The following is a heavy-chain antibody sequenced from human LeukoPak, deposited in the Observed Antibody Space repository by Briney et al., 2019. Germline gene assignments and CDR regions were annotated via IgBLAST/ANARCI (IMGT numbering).Heavy chain of an antibody. V-gene: IGHV3-30*18. Sequence: GGSLRLSCAASGFTFSNYAMHWVRQAPGKGLEWVSIISFDGSNKYYADSVKGRFTISRDNSKNTLYLQMNSLRAEDTAVYYCAKNRVVYNWNYAYYFDDWGQGTLVTVSS. CDR2: ISFDGSNK. CDR3: AKNRVVYNWNYAYYFDD. D-gene: IGHD1-7*01. CDR1: GFTFSNYA. J-gene: IGHJ4*02.